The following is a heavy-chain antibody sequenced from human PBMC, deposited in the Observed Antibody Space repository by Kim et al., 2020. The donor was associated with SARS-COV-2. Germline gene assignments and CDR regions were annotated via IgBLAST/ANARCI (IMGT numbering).Heavy chain of an antibody. D-gene: IGHD3-22*01. V-gene: IGHV3-53*01. CDR3: ARVDFYDTSGFDY. CDR2: LYSGGST. CDR1: GFAVSTNY. J-gene: IGHJ4*02. Sequence: GGSLRLSCAVSGFAVSTNYMTWVRQAPGKGLEWVSILYSGGSTYYADSVKARFTISRDFSKNTLYLQMDSLRAEDTAIYYCARVDFYDTSGFDYWGQGTLVTVSS.